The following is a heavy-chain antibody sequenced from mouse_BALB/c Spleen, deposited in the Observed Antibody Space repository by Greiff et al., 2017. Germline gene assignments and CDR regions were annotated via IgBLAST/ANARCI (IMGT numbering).Heavy chain of an antibody. J-gene: IGHJ4*01. CDR2: INPSTGYT. Sequence: QVQLQQPGAELVKPGASVKLSCKASGYTFTSYWMHWVKQRPGQGLEWIGYINPSTGYTEYNQKFKDKATLTADKSSSTAYMQLSSLTSEDSAVYYCARGDDYDDAMDYWGQGTSVTVSS. CDR3: ARGDDYDDAMDY. V-gene: IGHV1-7*01. CDR1: GYTFTSYW. D-gene: IGHD2-4*01.